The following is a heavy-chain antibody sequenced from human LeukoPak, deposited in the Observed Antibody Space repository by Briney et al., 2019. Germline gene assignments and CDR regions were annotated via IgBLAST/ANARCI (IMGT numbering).Heavy chain of an antibody. CDR1: GFTFSSYD. CDR2: ISYDGNNK. J-gene: IGHJ4*02. V-gene: IGHV3-30*18. D-gene: IGHD2-15*01. CDR3: AKEVVIAAIDY. Sequence: PGRSLRLSCAASGFTFSSYDMHWVRQAPGKGLEWVAVISYDGNNKYYPDSMKGRFTISRDNSKNTLFLQMNSLRGEDTAVYYCAKEVVIAAIDYWGQGTLVTVSS.